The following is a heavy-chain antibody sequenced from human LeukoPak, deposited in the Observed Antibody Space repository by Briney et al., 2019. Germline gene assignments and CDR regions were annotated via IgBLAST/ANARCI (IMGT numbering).Heavy chain of an antibody. V-gene: IGHV1-18*01. Sequence: GASVKVSCKASGYTFTSYGISWVRQAPGQGLEWMGWISAYNGNTNYAQKLQGRVTMTTDTSTSTAYMELRSLRSDDTAVYYCARDRGGIIAVAGKTRYNWFDPWGQGTLVTVSS. CDR3: ARDRGGIIAVAGKTRYNWFDP. CDR1: GYTFTSYG. D-gene: IGHD6-19*01. CDR2: ISAYNGNT. J-gene: IGHJ5*02.